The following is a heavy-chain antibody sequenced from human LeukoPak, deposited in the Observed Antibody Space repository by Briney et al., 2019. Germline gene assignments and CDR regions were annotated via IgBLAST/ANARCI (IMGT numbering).Heavy chain of an antibody. J-gene: IGHJ3*02. CDR2: ISSGSTII. CDR3: AKTPRYGSGRCAFDI. V-gene: IGHV3-48*04. D-gene: IGHD3-10*01. CDR1: GFIFSTYG. Sequence: PGGSLRLSCAASGFIFSTYGMNWVRQAAGEGLEWASYISSGSTIISYADSVQGRFTVSRDNSKNTLYLQMNSLRAEDTAVYYCAKTPRYGSGRCAFDIWGQGTTVTVSS.